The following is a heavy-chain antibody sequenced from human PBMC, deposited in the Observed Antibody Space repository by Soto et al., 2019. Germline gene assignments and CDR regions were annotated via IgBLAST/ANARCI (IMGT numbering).Heavy chain of an antibody. CDR1: GGSFSGYY. CDR3: ANLHGGPRLGF. J-gene: IGHJ4*02. D-gene: IGHD2-15*01. Sequence: QVQLQQWGAGPLKPSETLSLICAVYGGSFSGYYWTWIRQPPGKGLEWIGEISYEGSTNYNPALKSVVNLSLTTANNPFSLKMPSVTAAATAVYYCANLHGGPRLGFWGQGTLVTVSS. V-gene: IGHV4-34*01. CDR2: ISYEGST.